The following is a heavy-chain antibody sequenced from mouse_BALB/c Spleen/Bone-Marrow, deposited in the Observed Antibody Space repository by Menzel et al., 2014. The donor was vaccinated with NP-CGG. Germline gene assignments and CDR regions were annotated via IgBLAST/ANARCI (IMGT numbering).Heavy chain of an antibody. D-gene: IGHD1-1*01. V-gene: IGHV1-69*02. Sequence: VQLVESGAELVRPGASVKLSCKASGYTFTSYWINWVKQRPGQGLEWIGNIYPSDSYTNYNQKFKDKATLTVDKSSSTAYMQLSSPTPEDSAVYYCTRSYGSSYEYYFDYWGQGTTLTVSS. CDR2: IYPSDSYT. J-gene: IGHJ2*01. CDR3: TRSYGSSYEYYFDY. CDR1: GYTFTSYW.